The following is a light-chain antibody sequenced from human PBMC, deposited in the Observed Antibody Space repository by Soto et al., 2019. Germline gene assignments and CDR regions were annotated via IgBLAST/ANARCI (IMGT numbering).Light chain of an antibody. J-gene: IGKJ2*01. V-gene: IGKV3-20*01. Sequence: ETVLTQSPGTVSLSPGERATLSCTTSQSVRSNYLAWYQQKPGQAPRLLIYGVFSRAAGIPDRVSGSGSGTAFTLTISGLEPEDSAVYYCQHYDGSPRTFGRGTKLEI. CDR2: GVF. CDR1: QSVRSNY. CDR3: QHYDGSPRT.